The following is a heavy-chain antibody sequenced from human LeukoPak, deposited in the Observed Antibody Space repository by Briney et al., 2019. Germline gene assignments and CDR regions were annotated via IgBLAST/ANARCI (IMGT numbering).Heavy chain of an antibody. CDR3: AKVSRVESSSGPFPGN. Sequence: SETLSLTCTVSGGSISSSSYYWGWIRQPPGKGLEWIGSIYYSGTTYYNPSLKSRVTISVDTSKNQFSLNLSSVTAADTAIYYCAKVSRVESSSGPFPGNWGQGTLVTVSS. J-gene: IGHJ4*02. CDR2: IYYSGTT. CDR1: GGSISSSSYY. D-gene: IGHD6-19*01. V-gene: IGHV4-39*01.